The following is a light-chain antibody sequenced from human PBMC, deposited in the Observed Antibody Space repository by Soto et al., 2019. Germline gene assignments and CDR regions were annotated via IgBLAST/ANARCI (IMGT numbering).Light chain of an antibody. CDR2: KAS. V-gene: IGKV1-5*03. Sequence: DVQMTQSPSTLSASVGDRVTITCRASQSIGDWLAWFQQKPGRAPKLLIYKASSLESEVPSTFSGSASGTEFTLTISSLQPDDFATYYCQQYYDYSWTFGQGTKVDIK. CDR3: QQYYDYSWT. CDR1: QSIGDW. J-gene: IGKJ1*01.